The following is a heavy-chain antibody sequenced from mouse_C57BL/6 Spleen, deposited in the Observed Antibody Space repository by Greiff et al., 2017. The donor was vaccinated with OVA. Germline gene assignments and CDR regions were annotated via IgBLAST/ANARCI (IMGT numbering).Heavy chain of an antibody. V-gene: IGHV14-1*01. CDR1: GFTIKDYY. Sequence: VQLQQSGAELVRPGASVKLSCTASGFTIKDYYMHWVKQRPEQGLEWIGRIDPEDGDTEYAPKFKGKATMTADTSSNTAYLQHRSMASEDTAVYYCTNCDVAYWGQGTLVTVSA. CDR3: TNCDVAY. D-gene: IGHD4-1*01. CDR2: IDPEDGDT. J-gene: IGHJ3*01.